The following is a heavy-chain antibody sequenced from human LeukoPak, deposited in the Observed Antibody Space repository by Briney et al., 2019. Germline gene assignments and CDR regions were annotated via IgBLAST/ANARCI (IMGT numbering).Heavy chain of an antibody. Sequence: GGSLRLSCAASGFTFSSYRMNWVRQAPGKGLEWVSYISSASNTIYYADSVKGRFTISRDNAKHSLYLQMNILRAEDTAMYYCARDGWFGDYNWFDPWGQGTLVTVSS. D-gene: IGHD3-10*01. CDR1: GFTFSSYR. CDR2: ISSASNTI. CDR3: ARDGWFGDYNWFDP. V-gene: IGHV3-48*01. J-gene: IGHJ5*02.